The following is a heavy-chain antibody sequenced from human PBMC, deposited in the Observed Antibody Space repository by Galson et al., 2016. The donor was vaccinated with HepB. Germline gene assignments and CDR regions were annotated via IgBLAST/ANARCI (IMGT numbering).Heavy chain of an antibody. CDR1: GGSISTDSW. V-gene: IGHV4-4*02. D-gene: IGHD2-21*02. CDR2: IYHDGGT. CDR3: ARVTCGGGACQDVFAI. J-gene: IGHJ3*02. Sequence: SETLSLTCAVSGGSISTDSWWHWVRQPPGQGLEWIGEIYHDGGTNYNPSLKSRLSMSVDKSKNQFSLNLSSVTAGDAAVYYCARVTCGGGACQDVFAIWGQGIMVTVSS.